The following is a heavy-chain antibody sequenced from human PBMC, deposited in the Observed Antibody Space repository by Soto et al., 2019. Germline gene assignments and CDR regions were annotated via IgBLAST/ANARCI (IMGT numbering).Heavy chain of an antibody. Sequence: GSLRLSCSASGFTFSSHGMHWIRQAPGKGLEWIGHIYYSGNTDYNPSLKSRLAVSIDTSKNQFSLKLSSVTAADTAVYFCAREGGESSDGLYYFDSWGQGSLVTVSS. CDR2: IYYSGNT. CDR1: GFTFSSHG. J-gene: IGHJ4*02. CDR3: AREGGESSDGLYYFDS. V-gene: IGHV4-59*11. D-gene: IGHD3-16*01.